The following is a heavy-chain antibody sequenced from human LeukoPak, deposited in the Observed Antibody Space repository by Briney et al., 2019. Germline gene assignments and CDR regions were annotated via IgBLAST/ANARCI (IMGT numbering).Heavy chain of an antibody. Sequence: SETLSLTCTVSGYSISSGYYWGWIRQPPGKGLEWIGSIYHSGRTYYNPSLKSRVTISVATSKTQFSLKLSSVTAADTAVYYCARVNYYDSSGYLDYWGQGTLVTVSS. J-gene: IGHJ4*02. V-gene: IGHV4-38-2*02. D-gene: IGHD3-22*01. CDR1: GYSISSGYY. CDR3: ARVNYYDSSGYLDY. CDR2: IYHSGRT.